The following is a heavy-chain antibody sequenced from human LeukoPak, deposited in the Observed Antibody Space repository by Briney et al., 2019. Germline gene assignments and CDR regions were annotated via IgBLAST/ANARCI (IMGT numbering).Heavy chain of an antibody. Sequence: PGGSLRLSCAASGFTFSSYAMHWVRQAPGKGLEWVAVISYDGSNKYYADSVKGRFTISRDNSKNTLYLQMNSLRAEDTAVYYCAPSYDFWSGWYFDLWGRGTLVTVSS. CDR3: APSYDFWSGWYFDL. V-gene: IGHV3-30-3*01. CDR2: ISYDGSNK. J-gene: IGHJ2*01. D-gene: IGHD3-3*01. CDR1: GFTFSSYA.